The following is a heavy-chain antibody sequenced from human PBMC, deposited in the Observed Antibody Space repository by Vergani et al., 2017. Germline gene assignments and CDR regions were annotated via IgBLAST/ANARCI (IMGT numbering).Heavy chain of an antibody. CDR2: SNSDGSIT. CDR1: GFTFSSYW. CDR3: ARDRWDLVDGVYYYYGMDV. V-gene: IGHV3-74*01. J-gene: IGHJ6*02. D-gene: IGHD1-26*01. Sequence: EVQLVESGGGLVQPGGSLRLSCAASGFTFSSYWMHWVRQAPGKGLVWVSRSNSDGSITTYADSVKGRFAISRDNAKNTLYLQMDSLRDEDTAVYYCARDRWDLVDGVYYYYGMDVWGQGTTVTVSS.